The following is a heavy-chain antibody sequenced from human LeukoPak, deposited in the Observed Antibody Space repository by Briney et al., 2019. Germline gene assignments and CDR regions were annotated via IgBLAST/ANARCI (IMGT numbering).Heavy chain of an antibody. CDR1: GFTFSSYA. CDR2: ISGSGGST. Sequence: GGSLRLSCAASGFTFSSYAMSWVRQAPGKGLEWVSAISGSGGSTYYADSVKGRFTISRDNSKNTLYLQMNSLRAEDTAVYYCAKVGSYCSGTSCPPDYWGQGTLVTVSS. D-gene: IGHD2-2*01. CDR3: AKVGSYCSGTSCPPDY. V-gene: IGHV3-23*01. J-gene: IGHJ4*02.